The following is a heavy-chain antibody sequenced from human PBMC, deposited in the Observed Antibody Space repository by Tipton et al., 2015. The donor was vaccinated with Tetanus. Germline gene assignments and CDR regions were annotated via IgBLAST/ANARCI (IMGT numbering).Heavy chain of an antibody. D-gene: IGHD6-19*01. CDR3: VRKEVAGPAYGMDV. V-gene: IGHV4-59*01. Sequence: TLSLTCTVSGGSISSYYWSWIRQPPGKGLEWIGYIYYSGSTNYNPSLKSRVTISVDTSKNQISLKLSSATAADTAGYYCVRKEVAGPAYGMDVWGQGTTVTVSS. CDR2: IYYSGST. CDR1: GGSISSYY. J-gene: IGHJ6*02.